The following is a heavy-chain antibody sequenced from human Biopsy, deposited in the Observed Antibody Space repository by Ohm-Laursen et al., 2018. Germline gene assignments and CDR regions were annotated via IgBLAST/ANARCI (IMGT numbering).Heavy chain of an antibody. CDR2: INGGGGST. CDR3: ARDLYDFCGGCPFDP. D-gene: IGHD3-3*01. J-gene: IGHJ5*02. Sequence: SLRLSCTASVFTFIGHAMSWVRQAPGKGLECVAIINGGGGSTWYSDPVKGRFTISRDNSKNTLYLQMNSLRAEDTAMYYCARDLYDFCGGCPFDPWGQGTLVTVSP. CDR1: VFTFIGHA. V-gene: IGHV3-23*01.